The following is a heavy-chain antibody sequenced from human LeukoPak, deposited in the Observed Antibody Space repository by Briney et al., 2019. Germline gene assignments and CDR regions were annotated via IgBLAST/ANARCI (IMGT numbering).Heavy chain of an antibody. J-gene: IGHJ4*02. D-gene: IGHD1-26*01. V-gene: IGHV3-23*01. CDR1: GLTVSSYG. Sequence: GESLRLSCGASGLTVSSYGMSWVRQAPGKGLEWVSTIIGSAVNTYYADSVKGRFTISRDNAKNTLYLQMNSLRAEDTAVYYCARDGIVGAYNSGNDYWGQGTLVTVSS. CDR3: ARDGIVGAYNSGNDY. CDR2: IIGSAVNT.